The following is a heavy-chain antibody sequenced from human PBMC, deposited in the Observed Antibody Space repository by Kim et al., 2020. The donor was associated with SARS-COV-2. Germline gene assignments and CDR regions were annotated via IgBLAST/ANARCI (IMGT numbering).Heavy chain of an antibody. Sequence: SETLSLTCAVYGGSFSGYYWSWIRQPPGKGLEWIGEINHSGSTNYNPSLKSRVTISVDTSKNQFSLKLSSVTAADTAVYYCARSGYYDILTGYSHNNWFDPWGQGTLVTVSS. V-gene: IGHV4-34*01. J-gene: IGHJ5*02. CDR1: GGSFSGYY. CDR3: ARSGYYDILTGYSHNNWFDP. D-gene: IGHD3-9*01. CDR2: INHSGST.